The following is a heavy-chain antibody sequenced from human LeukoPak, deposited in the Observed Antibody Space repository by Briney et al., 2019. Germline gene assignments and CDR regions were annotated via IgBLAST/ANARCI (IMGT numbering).Heavy chain of an antibody. V-gene: IGHV4-34*01. J-gene: IGHJ4*02. CDR1: GGSFSGYY. CDR2: INHSGST. D-gene: IGHD6-13*01. Sequence: SETLSLTCAVYGGSFSGYYWSWIRQPPGKGLEWIGEINHSGSTNYNPSLKSRVTISVDTSKNQFSLKLSSVTAADTAVYYCATSSRTRIYYFDYWGQGTLVTVSS. CDR3: ATSSRTRIYYFDY.